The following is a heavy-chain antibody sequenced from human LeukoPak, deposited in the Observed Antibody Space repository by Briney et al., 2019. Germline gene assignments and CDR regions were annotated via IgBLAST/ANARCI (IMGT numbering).Heavy chain of an antibody. CDR3: ARDYYDFWSGYHPGDYMDV. V-gene: IGHV3-7*01. Sequence: TGRSLRLSCEASGFTFSTYWMSWVRQAPGKGLEWVANIKQDGSGKYYVDSVKGRFNISRDNAKNSLYLQLNSLRVEDTAVYYCARDYYDFWSGYHPGDYMDVWGKGTTVIVSS. D-gene: IGHD3-3*01. CDR2: IKQDGSGK. J-gene: IGHJ6*03. CDR1: GFTFSTYW.